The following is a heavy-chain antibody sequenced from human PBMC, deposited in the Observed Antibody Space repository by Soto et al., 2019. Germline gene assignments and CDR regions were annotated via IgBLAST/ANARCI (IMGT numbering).Heavy chain of an antibody. V-gene: IGHV3-9*01. Sequence: EVQLVESGGGLVQPGKSLKLSCVAIGFTFEDHAMHWIRQVPGKGLEWVAGINWNSGITGYADSVKGRFTISRDNANNSLHLEMNSLKSEDTALYHCTKGRGALTVVSNWFDPWGQGTPVTVSS. CDR3: TKGRGALTVVSNWFDP. D-gene: IGHD3-22*01. J-gene: IGHJ5*02. CDR1: GFTFEDHA. CDR2: INWNSGIT.